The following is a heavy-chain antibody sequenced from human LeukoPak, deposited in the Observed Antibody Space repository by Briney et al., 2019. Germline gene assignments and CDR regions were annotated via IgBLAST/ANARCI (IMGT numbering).Heavy chain of an antibody. V-gene: IGHV3-33*01. CDR2: IWYDGSNK. Sequence: GGSLRLSCAASGFTFSSNGMHWVRQAPGKGLEWVAVIWYDGSNKYYADSVKGRFTISRDNSKNTLYLQMNSLRAEDTAVYYCARDGVATGLDYWGQGTLVTVSS. CDR3: ARDGVATGLDY. CDR1: GFTFSSNG. J-gene: IGHJ4*02. D-gene: IGHD5-12*01.